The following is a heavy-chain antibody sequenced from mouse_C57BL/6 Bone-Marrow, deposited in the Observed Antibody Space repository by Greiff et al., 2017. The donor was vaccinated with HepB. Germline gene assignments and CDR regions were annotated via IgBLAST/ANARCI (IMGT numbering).Heavy chain of an antibody. CDR3: ARRMGRENY. Sequence: QVQLQQSGAELVRPGSSVKLSCKASGYTFTSYWMDWVKQRPGQGLEWIGNIYPSDSETHYNQKFKDKATLTVDKSSSTAYMQLSSLTSEDSAVYYWARRMGRENYWGQGTTLTVSS. CDR1: GYTFTSYW. V-gene: IGHV1-61*01. J-gene: IGHJ2*01. CDR2: IYPSDSET. D-gene: IGHD4-1*01.